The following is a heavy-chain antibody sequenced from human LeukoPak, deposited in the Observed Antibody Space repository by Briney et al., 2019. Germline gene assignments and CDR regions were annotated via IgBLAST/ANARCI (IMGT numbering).Heavy chain of an antibody. CDR1: GYTFTVYN. J-gene: IGHJ4*02. CDR3: GRVIEEDDYDSSGYQY. CDR2: INPNSGGT. D-gene: IGHD3-22*01. Sequence: GASVKVSCKASGYTFTVYNMHWVRQAPGQGLEWMEWINPNSGGTNYAQKFQGRVTMTRDTSISTAYMELRRLRSDDTGVYYCGRVIEEDDYDSSGYQYWGQGTLVTVSS. V-gene: IGHV1-2*02.